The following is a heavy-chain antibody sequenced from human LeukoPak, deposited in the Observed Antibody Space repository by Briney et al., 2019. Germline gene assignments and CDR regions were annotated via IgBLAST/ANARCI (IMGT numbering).Heavy chain of an antibody. CDR1: GGTFSSYA. CDR2: IIPIFGTA. Sequence: SVKVSCKASGGTFSSYAISWVRQAPGQGLEWMGGIIPIFGTANYAQKFQGRVTITTDESTSTAYMELSSLRSEDTAVYYCARRWEVYDLDAFDIWGQGTMVTVSS. J-gene: IGHJ3*02. D-gene: IGHD1-26*01. V-gene: IGHV1-69*05. CDR3: ARRWEVYDLDAFDI.